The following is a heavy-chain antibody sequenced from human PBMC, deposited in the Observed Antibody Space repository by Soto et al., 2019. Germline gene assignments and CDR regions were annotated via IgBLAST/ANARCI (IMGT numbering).Heavy chain of an antibody. CDR1: GGSISSYY. CDR3: ARGIAAAGRWNNWFDP. Sequence: LSLTCTVSGGSISSYYWSWIRQPPGKGLEWIGYIYYTGTTNYNPSLKSRVTISVDTSKNQFSLKLSSVTAADTAVYYCARGIAAAGRWNNWFDPWGQGTLVTVSS. V-gene: IGHV4-59*12. D-gene: IGHD6-13*01. J-gene: IGHJ5*02. CDR2: IYYTGTT.